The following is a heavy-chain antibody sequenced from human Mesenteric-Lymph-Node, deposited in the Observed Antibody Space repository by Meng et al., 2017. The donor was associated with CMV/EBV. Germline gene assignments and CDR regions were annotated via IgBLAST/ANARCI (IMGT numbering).Heavy chain of an antibody. Sequence: VQLQGSGPGLVKPSETPSLTCIVSGVSVTSGAYHWSWIRQSPGKGLEWIGYIYGTGITIYNPSLKSRVTILLETSKNQFSLKLNSVTTADTAVYYCAKSRSSTPGIVDDWGQGTLVTVSS. J-gene: IGHJ4*02. CDR1: GVSVTSGAYH. CDR2: IYGTGIT. D-gene: IGHD2/OR15-2a*01. CDR3: AKSRSSTPGIVDD. V-gene: IGHV4-61*08.